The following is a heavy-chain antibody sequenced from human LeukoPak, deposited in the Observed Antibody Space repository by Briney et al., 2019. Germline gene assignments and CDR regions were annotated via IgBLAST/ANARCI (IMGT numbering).Heavy chain of an antibody. J-gene: IGHJ4*02. CDR3: AKGSTYLDY. V-gene: IGHV3-30*18. CDR1: GFTFSNYA. Sequence: GGSLRLSCVASGFTFSNYAVSWVRQAPGKGLEWVAVISYDGSKKYYADSVKGRFTISRDNSKNTLYLQMNSLRAEDTAVYYYAKGSTYLDYWGQGTLVTVSS. D-gene: IGHD5/OR15-5a*01. CDR2: ISYDGSKK.